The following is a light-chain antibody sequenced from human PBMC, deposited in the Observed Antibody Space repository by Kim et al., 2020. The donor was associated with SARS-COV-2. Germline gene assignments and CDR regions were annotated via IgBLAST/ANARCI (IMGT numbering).Light chain of an antibody. CDR1: RSNIGGKT. V-gene: IGLV1-44*01. CDR2: STI. Sequence: GQKVTTSCSGSRSNIGGKTVNCYRRFPGTAPRALIYSTIRRPSGVPDRFSGSKSGTSASLAISGLQSEDEADYYCAAWDDRLSGVIFGGGTQLTVL. J-gene: IGLJ2*01. CDR3: AAWDDRLSGVI.